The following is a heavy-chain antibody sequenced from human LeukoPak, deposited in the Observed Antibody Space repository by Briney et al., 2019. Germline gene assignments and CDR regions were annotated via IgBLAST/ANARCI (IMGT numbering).Heavy chain of an antibody. CDR1: GFTFSSYG. D-gene: IGHD1-7*01. J-gene: IGHJ5*02. V-gene: IGHV3-30*18. Sequence: GGSLRLSCAASGFTFSSYGMHWVRQAPRQGLEWVAVISYDGSNKYYADSAKGRFTISRDNSKNTLYLQMNSLRAEDTAVYYCAKTPRNWNYPNWFDPWGQGTLVTVSS. CDR2: ISYDGSNK. CDR3: AKTPRNWNYPNWFDP.